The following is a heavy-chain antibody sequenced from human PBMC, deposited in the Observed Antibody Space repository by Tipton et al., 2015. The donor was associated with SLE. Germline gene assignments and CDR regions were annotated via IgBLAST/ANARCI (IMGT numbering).Heavy chain of an antibody. V-gene: IGHV3-49*04. CDR1: GFTFGDCA. Sequence: SLRLSCTASGFTFGDCAMSWVRQAPGKGLEWVGFIRSKAYGGTTEYAASVKGRFTISRDDSKSIAYLQMNSLKTEDTAVYYCTRDGMGGAFDIWGQGTMVTVSS. CDR3: TRDGMGGAFDI. D-gene: IGHD3-16*01. J-gene: IGHJ3*02. CDR2: IRSKAYGGTT.